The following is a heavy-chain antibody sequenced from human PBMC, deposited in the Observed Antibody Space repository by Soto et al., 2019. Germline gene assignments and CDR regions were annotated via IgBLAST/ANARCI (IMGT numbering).Heavy chain of an antibody. V-gene: IGHV1-69*02. CDR1: GGTFSSYT. CDR3: ARSGPNLVLIDY. D-gene: IGHD2-21*01. J-gene: IGHJ4*02. CDR2: IIPILGIA. Sequence: SGKVSCKASGGTFSSYTISWVRQAPGQGLEWMGRIIPILGIANYAQKFQGRVTITADKSTSTAYMELSSLRSEDTAVYYCARSGPNLVLIDYWGQGTLVNVSS.